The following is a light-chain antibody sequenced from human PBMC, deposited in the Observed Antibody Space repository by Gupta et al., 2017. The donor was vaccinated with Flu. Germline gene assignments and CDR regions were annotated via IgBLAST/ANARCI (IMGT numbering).Light chain of an antibody. CDR3: QQYNNWPPFT. CDR1: QSVSSN. Sequence: EIVMTQSPATLSVSPGERATLSCRASQSVSSNLAWYQQKPGQAPRLLIYGASTRDTGIPARFSGSGYGTEFTLTISSRQSEDFAVYYCQQYNNWPPFTFGHGTNVDIK. CDR2: GAS. V-gene: IGKV3-15*01. J-gene: IGKJ3*01.